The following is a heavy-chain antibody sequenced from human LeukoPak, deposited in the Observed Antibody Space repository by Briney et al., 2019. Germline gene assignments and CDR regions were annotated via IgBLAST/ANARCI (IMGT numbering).Heavy chain of an antibody. CDR2: VDPEHGET. Sequence: ASVKISCKVSGYAFSDAYMQWVRQAPGKGLEWLGLVDPEHGETEYAEKFQGRVTINADTSKDSASMELSSLKSEDTAMYYCSNLPVYGTDYWGRGTMVIVSS. CDR3: SNLPVYGTDY. V-gene: IGHV1-69-2*01. CDR1: GYAFSDAY. J-gene: IGHJ4*02. D-gene: IGHD1/OR15-1a*01.